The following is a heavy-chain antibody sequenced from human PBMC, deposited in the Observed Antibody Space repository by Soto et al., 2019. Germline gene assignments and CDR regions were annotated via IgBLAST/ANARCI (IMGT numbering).Heavy chain of an antibody. CDR2: ISYDGSNK. Sequence: GGSMRHSYAASEGNFGGYGGHWIRQAPGKGLEWVAVISYDGSNKYYADSVKGRFTISRDNSKNTLYLQMNSLRAEDTAVYYCEKPLYGGNYPYSFDYWGQGTLVIGS. V-gene: IGHV3-30*18. CDR1: EGNFGGYG. CDR3: EKPLYGGNYPYSFDY. D-gene: IGHD4-17*01. J-gene: IGHJ4*02.